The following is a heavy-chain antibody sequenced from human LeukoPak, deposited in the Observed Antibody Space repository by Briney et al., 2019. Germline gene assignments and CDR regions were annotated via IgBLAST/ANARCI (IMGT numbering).Heavy chain of an antibody. CDR1: GYTFTGYY. CDR3: ARDRPGSGSWFDP. D-gene: IGHD2-15*01. V-gene: IGHV1-2*02. J-gene: IGHJ5*02. Sequence: ASVKVSCKASGYTFTGYYIHWVRQAPGQGLEWMGWINPNSGGTNYAQKFQGRVTLTRDTSITTVYMEMSSLRYDDTAVYYCARDRPGSGSWFDPWGQGTLVTVSS. CDR2: INPNSGGT.